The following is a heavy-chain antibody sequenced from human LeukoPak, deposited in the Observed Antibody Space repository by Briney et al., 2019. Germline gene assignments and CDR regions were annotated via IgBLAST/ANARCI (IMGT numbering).Heavy chain of an antibody. V-gene: IGHV3-7*02. CDR1: GFTFSSYW. D-gene: IGHD6-19*01. CDR3: ASRSEGSGWAY. Sequence: GGSLRLSCAASGFTFSSYWMSWVRQAPGKGLEWVANIKQDGSQKYYVDSVKGRFTISRDNAKNSLYLHMNSLRVEDTAVYYCASRSEGSGWAYWGQGTLVTASS. CDR2: IKQDGSQK. J-gene: IGHJ4*02.